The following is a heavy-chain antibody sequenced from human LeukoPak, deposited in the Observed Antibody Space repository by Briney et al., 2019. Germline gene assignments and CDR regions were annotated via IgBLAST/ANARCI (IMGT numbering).Heavy chain of an antibody. CDR2: IKSKTDGGTT. J-gene: IGHJ3*01. D-gene: IGHD1-26*01. CDR3: TTDGLVGHAFDF. CDR1: GFTFSNAW. Sequence: TGGSLRLSCAASGFTFSNAWMSWVRQAPGKGLEWVGRIKSKTDGGTTDYAAPVKGRFTISRDDSKKTLYMQMNSLKTEDTAVYYCTTDGLVGHAFDFWGQGTMVTVSS. V-gene: IGHV3-15*01.